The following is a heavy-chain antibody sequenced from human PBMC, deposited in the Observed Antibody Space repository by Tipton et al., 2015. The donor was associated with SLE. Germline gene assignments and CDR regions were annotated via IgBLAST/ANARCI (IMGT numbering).Heavy chain of an antibody. CDR2: IYYSGST. CDR1: GGSISSSSYY. J-gene: IGHJ3*02. CDR3: ARVERFWGGYYAFDI. D-gene: IGHD3-3*01. V-gene: IGHV4-39*07. Sequence: TLSLTCTVSGGSISSSSYYWGWIRQPPGKGLEWIGSIYYSGSTNYNPSLKSRVTISVDTSKNQFSLKLSSVTAADTAVYYCARVERFWGGYYAFDIWGQGTMVTVSS.